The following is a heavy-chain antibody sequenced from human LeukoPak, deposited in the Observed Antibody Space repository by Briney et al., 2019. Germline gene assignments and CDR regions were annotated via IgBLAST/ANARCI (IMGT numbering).Heavy chain of an antibody. J-gene: IGHJ4*02. V-gene: IGHV3-53*01. CDR1: GFTLRNHY. CDR2: IYSDGST. CDR3: ARDPVAGYGDDVGY. Sequence: GPLRLLCAASGFTLRNHYISWVPQAPGKGPELVSIIYSDGSTYYADSVKGRFTISRDNSKNTLYLQMNSLRAEDTAVYYCARDPVAGYGDDVGYWGQGTLVTVSS. D-gene: IGHD4-17*01.